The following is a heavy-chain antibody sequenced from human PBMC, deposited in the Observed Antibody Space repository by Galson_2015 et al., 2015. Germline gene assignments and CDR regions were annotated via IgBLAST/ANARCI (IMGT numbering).Heavy chain of an antibody. CDR1: GGPVATPHW. D-gene: IGHD2-21*02. CDR3: ARDGSTAFGEGIHYRMYAFEI. J-gene: IGHJ3*02. CDR2: IFHRGAT. V-gene: IGHV4-4*02. Sequence: SEPLSLTCAVSGGPVATPHWWRWVRHIPGKGLQWIGEIFHRGATNYSPSLKNRVVMSLDTTANHFSLTLQSVTAADTATYYCARDGSTAFGEGIHYRMYAFEIWGRGTVVTVSS.